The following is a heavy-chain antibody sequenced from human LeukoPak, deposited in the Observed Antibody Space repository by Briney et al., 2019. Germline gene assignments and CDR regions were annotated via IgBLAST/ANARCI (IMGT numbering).Heavy chain of an antibody. J-gene: IGHJ4*02. CDR3: ARLEYSSSWYVY. D-gene: IGHD6-13*01. CDR2: IYYSGST. V-gene: IGHV4-59*01. Sequence: SETLSLTYSVSGGSMSRYYWSWIRQPPGKGLEWIGYIYYSGSTNYNPSLKSRVTISVDTSKKEFSLKLSSVTAADTAVYFCARLEYSSSWYVYWGQGTLVTVSS. CDR1: GGSMSRYY.